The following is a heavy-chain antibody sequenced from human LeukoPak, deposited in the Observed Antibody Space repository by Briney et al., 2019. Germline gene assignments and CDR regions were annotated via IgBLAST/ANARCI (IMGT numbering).Heavy chain of an antibody. Sequence: GGSLRLSCVASGFTFSVYSMNWVRQAPGKGLEWISYFNGNGANINYADSVRGRFTISRDNAKNTLYLQMNSLRAEDTAVYYCARDPYYYDSGKSFDYWGQGTLVTVSS. CDR1: GFTFSVYS. V-gene: IGHV3-48*04. D-gene: IGHD3-10*01. CDR2: FNGNGANI. CDR3: ARDPYYYDSGKSFDY. J-gene: IGHJ4*02.